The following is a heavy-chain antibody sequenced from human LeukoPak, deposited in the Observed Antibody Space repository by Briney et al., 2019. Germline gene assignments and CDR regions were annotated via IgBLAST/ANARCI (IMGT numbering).Heavy chain of an antibody. V-gene: IGHV1-2*02. CDR3: ARAPRGLLGSDHYYFDY. CDR1: GYTFTSYY. CDR2: INPKSGGT. Sequence: GAPLKVACKASGYTFTSYYIHWVRQAPGQGLEWMGWINPKSGGTNHGQKFQGRVTLTRDTSIRTAYMEVTRLTSADTAVYFCARAPRGLLGSDHYYFDYWGQGTLVTVSS. D-gene: IGHD1-26*01. J-gene: IGHJ4*02.